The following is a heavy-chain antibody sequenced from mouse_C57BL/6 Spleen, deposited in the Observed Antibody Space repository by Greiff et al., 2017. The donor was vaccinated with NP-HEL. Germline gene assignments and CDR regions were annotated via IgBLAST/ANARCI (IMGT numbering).Heavy chain of an antibody. V-gene: IGHV1-54*01. D-gene: IGHD2-3*01. Sequence: QVQLQQSGAELVRPGTSVKVSCKASGYAFTNYLIEWVKQRPGQGLEWIGVINPGSGGTNYNEKFKGKATLTADKSSSTAYMQLSSLTSEDSAVYFCARGGYYDAWFAYWGQGTLVTVSA. CDR1: GYAFTNYL. CDR2: INPGSGGT. J-gene: IGHJ3*01. CDR3: ARGGYYDAWFAY.